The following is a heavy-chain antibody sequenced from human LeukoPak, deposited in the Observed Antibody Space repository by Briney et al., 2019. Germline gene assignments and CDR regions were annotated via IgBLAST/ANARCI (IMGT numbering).Heavy chain of an antibody. V-gene: IGHV4-30-2*01. D-gene: IGHD3-22*01. CDR2: IYRSGST. CDR3: ARYYDISGYSFDY. CDR1: GDSISGSNYY. Sequence: SQTLSLTCTVSGDSISGSNYYWNWIRQPPGKGPEWIGYIYRSGSTYYNPSLKSRVTISIDTSKNQFSLSLNSVTAADTAVYYCARYYDISGYSFDYWGQGTLVTVSS. J-gene: IGHJ4*02.